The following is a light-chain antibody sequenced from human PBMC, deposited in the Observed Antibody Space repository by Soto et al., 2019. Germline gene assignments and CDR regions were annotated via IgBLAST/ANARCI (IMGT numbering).Light chain of an antibody. V-gene: IGKV3-11*01. CDR3: QLRSLWPLT. J-gene: IGKJ4*01. CDR2: DSS. Sequence: EIVLTQSPGTLYLSPGERATLSCRASQSVSSYLVWNQQKPGQAPRLLIYDSSDRATGIPARFSGSGSGTDFTITIRSLQPEDFAMYYCQLRSLWPLTFGGGSKVEIK. CDR1: QSVSSY.